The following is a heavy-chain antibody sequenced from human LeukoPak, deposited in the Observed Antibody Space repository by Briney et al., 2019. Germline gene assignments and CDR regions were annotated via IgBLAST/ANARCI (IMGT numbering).Heavy chain of an antibody. D-gene: IGHD5-12*01. CDR1: GFTFSSYS. J-gene: IGHJ4*02. V-gene: IGHV3-21*01. Sequence: GGSLRLSCAASGFTFSSYSMNWVRQAPGKGLEWVSSISSSSSYIYYADSVKGRFTISRDNAKNSLYLQMNSLRAEDTAVYYCARVAPGLRPFDYWGQGTLVTVSS. CDR2: ISSSSSYI. CDR3: ARVAPGLRPFDY.